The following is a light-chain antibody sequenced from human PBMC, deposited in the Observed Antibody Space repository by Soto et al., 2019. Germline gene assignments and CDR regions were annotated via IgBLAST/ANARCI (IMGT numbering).Light chain of an antibody. J-gene: IGKJ1*01. CDR2: GAS. CDR3: QQYGSSVT. V-gene: IGKV3-20*01. Sequence: EIALTQSPGTLSLSPGERATLSCRASQSVSSSYLAWYQQKPGQAPRLLIYGASSRATGIPDRFSGSGSGTDFTLTISRLEPEDFAVYYCQQYGSSVTFGQGTKVAIK. CDR1: QSVSSSY.